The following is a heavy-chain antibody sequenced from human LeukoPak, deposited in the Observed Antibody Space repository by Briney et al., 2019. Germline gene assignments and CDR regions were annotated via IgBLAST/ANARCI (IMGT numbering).Heavy chain of an antibody. CDR2: IGPIGDYT. CDR3: ARCPPGRTNRNYYDS. CDR1: VFTFSDYA. D-gene: IGHD1-14*01. J-gene: IGHJ4*02. V-gene: IGHV3-64*01. Sequence: PGGPLRLSCAASVFTFSDYAMHLVREAPRKGLEVVSVIGPIGDYTYYANSVKGRFTISRDNSKSTVTLQMGSLRDEDMAVYYCARCPPGRTNRNYYDSWGGGTLVTVSS.